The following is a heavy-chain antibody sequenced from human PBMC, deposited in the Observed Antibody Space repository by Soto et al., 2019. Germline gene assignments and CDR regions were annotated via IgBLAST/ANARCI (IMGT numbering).Heavy chain of an antibody. CDR2: VYFSGNT. CDR3: GSVRPSGYVLS. V-gene: IGHV4-59*01. D-gene: IGHD6-25*01. CDR1: GGSLSSYY. J-gene: IGHJ5*02. Sequence: SETLSLTCTVSGGSLSSYYWPWIRQSPWKGLEWVVYVYFSGNTNYNPSLKSRVTISIDTSKNQFSLRLDSVTAADTAFYYCGSVRPSGYVLSWGQGTLVTVSS.